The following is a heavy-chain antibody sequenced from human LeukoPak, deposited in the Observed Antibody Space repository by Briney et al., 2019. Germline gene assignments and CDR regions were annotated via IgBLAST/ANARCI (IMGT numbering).Heavy chain of an antibody. CDR3: ARLDGGRWFPWAFDC. CDR1: GFIFTNYT. D-gene: IGHD4-23*01. V-gene: IGHV3-21*01. J-gene: IGHJ4*02. CDR2: IRGSSRYI. Sequence: GGSLRLSCAASGFIFTNYTMNWVRQAPGKGLEWVSSIRGSSRYIYYADSVKGRFTISRDNAKNSLYLQMNSLRAEDMAVYYCARLDGGRWFPWAFDCWGQGTLVTVSS.